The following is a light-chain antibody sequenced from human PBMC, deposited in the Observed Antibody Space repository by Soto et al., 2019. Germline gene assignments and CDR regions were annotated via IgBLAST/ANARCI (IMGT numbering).Light chain of an antibody. V-gene: IGKV3-20*01. CDR3: QQYGSSPRK. J-gene: IGKJ1*01. CDR1: QSVSSSY. Sequence: EIALTQSPGTLSLTPGESATLSCRASQSVSSSYLAWYQQKPGQAPRLLIYGASSRATGIPDRFSGSGSGTDFTLTISRLEPEDFAVYYCQQYGSSPRKFGQGTNVEIK. CDR2: GAS.